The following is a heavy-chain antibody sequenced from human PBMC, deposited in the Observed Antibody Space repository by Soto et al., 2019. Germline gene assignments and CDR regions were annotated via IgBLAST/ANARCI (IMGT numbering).Heavy chain of an antibody. V-gene: IGHV2-5*02. Sequence: QITLKESGPTRVKPTQTLTLTCTFSGFSLSTSGVGVGWIRQPPGKALEWLALIYWDDDKRYSPSLKSRLTITKDTSKNQVVLTMTNMDPVDTATYYCAHSRITGTTLNWFDPWGQGTLVTVSS. CDR3: AHSRITGTTLNWFDP. D-gene: IGHD1-7*01. J-gene: IGHJ5*02. CDR1: GFSLSTSGVG. CDR2: IYWDDDK.